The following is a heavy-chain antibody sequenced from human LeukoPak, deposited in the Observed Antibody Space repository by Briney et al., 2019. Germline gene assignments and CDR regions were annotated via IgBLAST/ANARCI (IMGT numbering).Heavy chain of an antibody. D-gene: IGHD2-2*01. CDR1: GYTFTGYG. Sequence: ASVKVSCKASGYTFTGYGISWVRQAPGQGLEWMGWITTKNGNTNYAQNLQGRVTMTTDTSTNTVYMELRSLRSDDTAAYFCVRDSLGGFCSTSDCVLGVYWGQGTLVTVSS. CDR2: ITTKNGNT. J-gene: IGHJ4*02. CDR3: VRDSLGGFCSTSDCVLGVY. V-gene: IGHV1-18*01.